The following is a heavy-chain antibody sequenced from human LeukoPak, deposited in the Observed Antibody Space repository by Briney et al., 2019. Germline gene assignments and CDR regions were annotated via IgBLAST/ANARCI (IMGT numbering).Heavy chain of an antibody. CDR2: IKQDGSEK. V-gene: IGHV3-7*01. J-gene: IGHJ4*02. D-gene: IGHD2-2*01. CDR1: GFTFSSYW. Sequence: GGSQRLSCAASGFTFSSYWMSWVRQAPGKGLEWVANIKQDGSEKYYVDSVKGRFTISRDNAKNSLYLQMNSLRAEDTAVYYCARDRGYCRGTTCYAYYFDSWGQGTLVTVSS. CDR3: ARDRGYCRGTTCYAYYFDS.